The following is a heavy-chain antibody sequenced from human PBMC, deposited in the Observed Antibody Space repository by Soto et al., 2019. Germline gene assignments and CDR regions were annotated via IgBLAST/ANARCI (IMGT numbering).Heavy chain of an antibody. D-gene: IGHD3-16*01. CDR3: ATEGVRGMAL. V-gene: IGHV1-8*01. J-gene: IGHJ6*02. CDR1: GYTFTSYD. CDR2: MNPNSGNT. Sequence: QVQLVQSGAEVKKPGASVKVSCKASGYTFTSYDINWVRQATGQGLEWMGWMNPNSGNTGYAQKFQGRITMTRNTSISTAYMDLSSLPSYDTTMNYCATEGVRGMALCAQGTTVTVSS.